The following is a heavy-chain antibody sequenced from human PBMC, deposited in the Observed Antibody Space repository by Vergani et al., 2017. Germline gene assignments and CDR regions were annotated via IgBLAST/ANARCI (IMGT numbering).Heavy chain of an antibody. J-gene: IGHJ6*03. CDR2: IYYSGST. V-gene: IGHV4-59*12. CDR3: ARRGIAVVGGYMDV. Sequence: QVQLQESGPGLVKPSETLSLTCTVSGGSISSYYWSWIRQPPGKGLEWIGYIYYSGSTNYNPSLKSRVTISVDTSKNQFSLKLSSVTAADTAVYYCARRGIAVVGGYMDVWGKGTTVTVSS. CDR1: GGSISSYY. D-gene: IGHD6-19*01.